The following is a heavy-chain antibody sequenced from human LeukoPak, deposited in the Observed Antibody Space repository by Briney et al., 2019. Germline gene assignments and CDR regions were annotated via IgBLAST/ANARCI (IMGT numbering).Heavy chain of an antibody. J-gene: IGHJ3*02. CDR2: ISAYNGNT. Sequence: ASVKVSCKASGYTFTSYGISWVRQAPGQGLEWMGWISAYNGNTNYAQKIQGRVTMTTDTSTSTDYMELRSLRSDDTAVYYCARHFSDYYYDSSATSDAFDIWGQGTMVTVSS. CDR1: GYTFTSYG. D-gene: IGHD3-22*01. CDR3: ARHFSDYYYDSSATSDAFDI. V-gene: IGHV1-18*01.